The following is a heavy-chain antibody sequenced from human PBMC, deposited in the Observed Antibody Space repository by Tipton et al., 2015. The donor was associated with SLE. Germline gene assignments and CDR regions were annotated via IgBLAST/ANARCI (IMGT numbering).Heavy chain of an antibody. Sequence: TLSLTCTVSGGSISSSSYYWGWIRQPPGKELEWIGEINHSGSTNYNPSLKSRVTISVDTSKNQFSLKLSSVTAADTAVYYCARHGGYYFDYWGQGTLVTVSS. CDR3: ARHGGYYFDY. CDR1: GGSISSSSYY. D-gene: IGHD4-23*01. J-gene: IGHJ4*02. V-gene: IGHV4-39*07. CDR2: INHSGST.